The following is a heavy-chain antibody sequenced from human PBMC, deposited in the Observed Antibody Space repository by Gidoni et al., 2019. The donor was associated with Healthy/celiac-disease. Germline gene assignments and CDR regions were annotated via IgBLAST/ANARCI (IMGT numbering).Heavy chain of an antibody. CDR2: ILPILGIA. CDR1: GGTFSSYA. V-gene: IGHV1-69*04. J-gene: IGHJ6*02. Sequence: QVQLVQSGAEVKKPGSSVKVSCKASGGTFSSYAISWVRQAPGQGLEWMGRILPILGIANYAQKFQGRVTITADKSTSTAYMELSSLRSEDTAVYYCARDYDYYGSGSYRYYYYGMDVWGQGTTVTVSS. D-gene: IGHD3-10*01. CDR3: ARDYDYYGSGSYRYYYYGMDV.